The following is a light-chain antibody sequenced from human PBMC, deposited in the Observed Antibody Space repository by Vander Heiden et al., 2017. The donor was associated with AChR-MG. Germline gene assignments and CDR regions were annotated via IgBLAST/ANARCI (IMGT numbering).Light chain of an antibody. CDR2: GAS. CDR1: QSVSINY. Sequence: EIVLTKSPGTLSWSPGESATLYCRGRQSVSINYSTWYQQTPGQAPRLLIYGASSRATGIPDRFSGRGSGTDFTLTISRLEAEDLAVYYCQQDGSSHTFGGGTKVEIK. CDR3: QQDGSSHT. V-gene: IGKV3-20*01. J-gene: IGKJ4*01.